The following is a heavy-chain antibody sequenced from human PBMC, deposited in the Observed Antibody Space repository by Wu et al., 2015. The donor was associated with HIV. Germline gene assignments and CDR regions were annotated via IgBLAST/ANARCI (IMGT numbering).Heavy chain of an antibody. J-gene: IGHJ3*02. Sequence: QVQLVQSGAEVKKPGASVKVSCKASGYTFTSYGISWVRQAPGQGLEWMGRIIPIFGTANYAQKFQGRVTITADESTSTAYMELSSLRSEDTAVYYCARGGYYYDSSGYYDAFDIWGQGTMVTVSS. CDR2: IIPIFGTA. CDR1: GYTFTSYG. CDR3: ARGGYYYDSSGYYDAFDI. V-gene: IGHV1-69*13. D-gene: IGHD3-22*01.